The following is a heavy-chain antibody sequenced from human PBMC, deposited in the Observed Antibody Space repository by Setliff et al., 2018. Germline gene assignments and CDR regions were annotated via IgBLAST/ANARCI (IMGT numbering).Heavy chain of an antibody. CDR2: LYTSGDT. J-gene: IGHJ4*02. Sequence: ASETLSLTCTVSGGSISSHYWTWIRQPAGEGLEWIGRLYTSGDTNYNPSLKSRVSMSLDTSKNQFSLKLSSVTAADTAVYYCARDRVVVLAGRRGFYFDYWGQGTLVTVSS. CDR1: GGSISSHY. D-gene: IGHD2-15*01. V-gene: IGHV4-4*07. CDR3: ARDRVVVLAGRRGFYFDY.